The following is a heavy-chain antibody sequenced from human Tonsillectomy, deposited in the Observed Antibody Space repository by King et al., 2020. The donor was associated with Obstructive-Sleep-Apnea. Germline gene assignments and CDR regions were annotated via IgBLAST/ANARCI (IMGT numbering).Heavy chain of an antibody. Sequence: VQLQQWGAGLLKPSETLSLTCAVYGGSFSGYYWSWIRQPPGKGLEWIGDINIGGSTNYNPSLKSRVTISGDRSKNQCSLKLGSLTAADTAVYYCARGRSEIVVVLAGSLGYYYGMDVWGQGTTVTVSS. D-gene: IGHD2-15*01. V-gene: IGHV4-34*01. CDR2: INIGGST. CDR3: ARGRSEIVVVLAGSLGYYYGMDV. J-gene: IGHJ6*02. CDR1: GGSFSGYY.